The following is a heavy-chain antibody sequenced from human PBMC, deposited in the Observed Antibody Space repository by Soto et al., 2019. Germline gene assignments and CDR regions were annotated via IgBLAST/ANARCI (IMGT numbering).Heavy chain of an antibody. Sequence: EVQLVESGGGLVQPGGSLKLSCAASGFTFSGSAIHWVRQASGKGLEWVGRIRSKANSYATAYAASVKGRFTISRDDSKNTAYLQMNSLKSEDTAVYYCTREDPVLRYFDWLTNDDAFDIWGQGTMVTVSS. D-gene: IGHD3-9*01. J-gene: IGHJ3*02. CDR3: TREDPVLRYFDWLTNDDAFDI. V-gene: IGHV3-73*01. CDR2: IRSKANSYAT. CDR1: GFTFSGSA.